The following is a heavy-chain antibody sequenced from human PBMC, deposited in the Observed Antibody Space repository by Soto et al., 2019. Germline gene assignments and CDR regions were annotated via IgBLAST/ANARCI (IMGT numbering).Heavy chain of an antibody. J-gene: IGHJ6*02. V-gene: IGHV1-18*01. CDR2: ISAYNGNT. Sequence: QVQLVQSGAEVKKPGASVKVSCKASGHTFTTYGISWVRQAPGQGLEWMGWISAYNGNTNYAQKLQGRVTMTTDTSTSTAYMELRSLRSDDTAVCYCARDGEVFWSGYKYYYGMDVWGQGTTVTVSS. CDR3: ARDGEVFWSGYKYYYGMDV. CDR1: GHTFTTYG. D-gene: IGHD3-3*01.